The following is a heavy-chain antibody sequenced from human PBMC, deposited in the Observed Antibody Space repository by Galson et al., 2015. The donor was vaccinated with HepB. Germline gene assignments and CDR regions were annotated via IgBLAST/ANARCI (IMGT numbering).Heavy chain of an antibody. J-gene: IGHJ6*03. Sequence: SLRLSCAASGFTFSTYTMHWVRQAPGKGLEWVAVISDDGSNTYYADSVTGRFTISRDNSKNTLYLQVNRLRGEDTAVYYCARAARTEVRRHYYHYVDVWGQGTTVTVSS. D-gene: IGHD1/OR15-1a*01. CDR2: ISDDGSNT. V-gene: IGHV3-30-3*01. CDR1: GFTFSTYT. CDR3: ARAARTEVRRHYYHYVDV.